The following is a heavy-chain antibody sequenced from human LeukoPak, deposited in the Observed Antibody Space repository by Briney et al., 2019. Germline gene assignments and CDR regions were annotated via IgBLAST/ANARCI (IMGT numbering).Heavy chain of an antibody. CDR2: IYYSGST. V-gene: IGHV4-59*01. D-gene: IGHD1-26*01. J-gene: IGHJ4*02. CDR3: ARGTHSGSYLYYFDY. Sequence: SETLSLTCTVSGGSISSYHWSWLRQPPGKRLEWIGYIYYSGSTNYNPSLKSRVTISIDTSKNQFSLKLSSVTAADTAVYYCARGTHSGSYLYYFDYWGQGTLVTVSS. CDR1: GGSISSYH.